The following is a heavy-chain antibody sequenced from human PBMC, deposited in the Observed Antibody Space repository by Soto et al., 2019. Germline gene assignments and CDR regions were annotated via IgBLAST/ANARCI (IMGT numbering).Heavy chain of an antibody. CDR1: GGSISSYY. D-gene: IGHD3-3*01. J-gene: IGHJ5*02. Sequence: SDTLSLTCTVSGGSISSYYWSWIRQHPGKGLEWIGYIYYSGSTYYNPSLKSRVTISVDTSKNQFSLKLSSVTAADTAVYYCARGGITYYDFWSSYSMIGKNWFDPWGQGTLVTVSS. CDR2: IYYSGST. V-gene: IGHV4-31*03. CDR3: ARGGITYYDFWSSYSMIGKNWFDP.